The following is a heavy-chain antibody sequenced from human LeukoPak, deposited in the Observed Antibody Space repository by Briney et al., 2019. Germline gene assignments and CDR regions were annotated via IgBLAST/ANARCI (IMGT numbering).Heavy chain of an antibody. V-gene: IGHV4-39*07. CDR3: ARVYYDSSGYYGAYYFDY. CDR1: GGSISSSSYY. D-gene: IGHD3-22*01. J-gene: IGHJ4*02. CDR2: IYYSGST. Sequence: SETLSLTCTVSGGSISSSSYYWGWIRQPPGKGLEWIGSIYYSGSTYYNPSLKSRVTISVDTSKNQFSLKLSSVTAADTAVYYCARVYYDSSGYYGAYYFDYWGQGTLVTVSS.